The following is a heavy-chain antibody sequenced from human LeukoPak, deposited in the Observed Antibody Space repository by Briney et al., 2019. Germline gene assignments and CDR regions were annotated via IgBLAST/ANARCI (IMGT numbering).Heavy chain of an antibody. CDR1: GGSVSSGSYY. D-gene: IGHD2-15*01. CDR2: IYYSGST. CDR3: ARGPLAGFEHDY. J-gene: IGHJ4*02. V-gene: IGHV4-61*01. Sequence: SETLFLTCTVSGGSVSSGSYYWSWIRQPPGKGLEWIGYIYYSGSTNYNPSLKSRVTISVDTSKNQFSLKLSSVTAADTAVYYCARGPLAGFEHDYWGQGTLVTVSS.